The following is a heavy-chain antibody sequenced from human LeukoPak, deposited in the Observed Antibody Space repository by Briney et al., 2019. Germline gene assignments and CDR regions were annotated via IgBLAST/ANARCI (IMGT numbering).Heavy chain of an antibody. CDR2: ISAYNGNT. V-gene: IGHV1-18*01. CDR3: ARGLVGLRSSGWYFDY. Sequence: ASVKVSCKASGYTFTSYGISWVRQAPGQGLEWMGWISAYNGNTNYAQKLQGRVTMTTDTSTSTAYMELRSLRSDDTAVYYCARGLVGLRSSGWYFDYWGQGTLVTVSS. J-gene: IGHJ4*02. CDR1: GYTFTSYG. D-gene: IGHD6-19*01.